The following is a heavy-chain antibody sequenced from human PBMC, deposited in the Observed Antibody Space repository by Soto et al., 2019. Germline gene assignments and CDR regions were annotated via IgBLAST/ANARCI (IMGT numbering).Heavy chain of an antibody. V-gene: IGHV1-69*13. CDR2: IIPIFGTA. J-gene: IGHJ6*02. D-gene: IGHD6-6*01. CDR3: ARDRILVAARPGYYGMDV. Sequence: GASVEVSCKASGGTFSSYSISWVLQAPGQGLEWMGGIIPIFGTANYAQKFQGRVTITADESTSTAYMELSSLRSEDTAVYYCARDRILVAARPGYYGMDVWGQGTTVTVSS. CDR1: GGTFSSYS.